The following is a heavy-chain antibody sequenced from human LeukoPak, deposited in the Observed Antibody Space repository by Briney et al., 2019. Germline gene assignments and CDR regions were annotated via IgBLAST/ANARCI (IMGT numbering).Heavy chain of an antibody. CDR3: AKEGRDGFNYDY. J-gene: IGHJ4*02. CDR2: ISSSSSYT. V-gene: IGHV3-11*06. CDR1: GGSFSGYY. Sequence: LSLTCAVYGGSFSGYYWSWIRQAPGKGLEWVSHISSSSSYTKDGDSVKGRFTVSRDNSKNTLYLQMNSLRAEDTAVYYCAKEGRDGFNYDYWGQGTLVTVSS. D-gene: IGHD5-24*01.